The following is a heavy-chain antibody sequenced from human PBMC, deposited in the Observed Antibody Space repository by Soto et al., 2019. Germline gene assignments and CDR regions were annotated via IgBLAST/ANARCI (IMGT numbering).Heavy chain of an antibody. Sequence: GGSLILSCAASGFTFSSYLMHWVRQAPGKGLEWVAVIWYDGSNKYYADSVKGRFTISRDNSKNTLYLQMNSLRAEDTVVYYCAFGELLEYFRHWGQGSLVTVSS. CDR2: IWYDGSNK. CDR3: AFGELLEYFRH. J-gene: IGHJ1*01. CDR1: GFTFSSYL. V-gene: IGHV3-33*01. D-gene: IGHD3-10*01.